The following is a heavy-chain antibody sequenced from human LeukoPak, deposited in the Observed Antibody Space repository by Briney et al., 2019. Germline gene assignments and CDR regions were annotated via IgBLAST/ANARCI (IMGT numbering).Heavy chain of an antibody. CDR2: FDPEDGET. J-gene: IGHJ5*02. CDR1: GYTLTELS. Sequence: ASVKVSCKVSGYTLTELSMHWVRQAPGKGLEWMGGFDPEDGETIYAQKFQGRVTMTEDTSTDTAYMELSSLRSEDTAVYYCATVYYDSSGYYHNWFDPWGQGTLVTVSS. D-gene: IGHD3-22*01. V-gene: IGHV1-24*01. CDR3: ATVYYDSSGYYHNWFDP.